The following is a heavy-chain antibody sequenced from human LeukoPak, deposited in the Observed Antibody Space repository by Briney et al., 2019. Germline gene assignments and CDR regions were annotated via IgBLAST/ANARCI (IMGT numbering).Heavy chain of an antibody. CDR2: IEADGTEK. Sequence: GGSLRLSCVASGFTFKNYWMSWVCQAPGKGLEWVANIEADGTEKYYVDSVKGRFTVSRDNARNSLYLQMSSLRVEDTAVYYCARDPAAWDYWGQGTLVTVSS. V-gene: IGHV3-7*04. D-gene: IGHD6-13*01. CDR3: ARDPAAWDY. J-gene: IGHJ4*02. CDR1: GFTFKNYW.